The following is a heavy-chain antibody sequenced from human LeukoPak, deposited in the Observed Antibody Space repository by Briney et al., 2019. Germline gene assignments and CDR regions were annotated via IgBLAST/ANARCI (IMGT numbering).Heavy chain of an antibody. V-gene: IGHV1-46*01. CDR2: INPSGSST. CDR3: ARDSPISGSYYVGLGY. J-gene: IGHJ4*02. Sequence: GASVKVSCKASGYIFSSYYMHWVRQAPEQGLEWMGIINPSGSSTSYAQKFQGRVTMTRDTSTSTVYMELSRLRSEDTAVYYCARDSPISGSYYVGLGYWGQGTLVTVSS. D-gene: IGHD1-26*01. CDR1: GYIFSSYY.